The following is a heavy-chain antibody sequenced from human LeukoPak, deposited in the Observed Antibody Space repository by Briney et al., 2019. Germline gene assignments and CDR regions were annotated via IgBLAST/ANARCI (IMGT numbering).Heavy chain of an antibody. Sequence: GASVKVSCKASGGTFSSYAISWVRQAPGQGLEWMGGIIPIFGTANYAQKFQGRVTITADKSTSIAYMELSSLRSEDTAVYYCARQVVPADYYYYYGMDVWGKGTTVTVSS. CDR3: ARQVVPADYYYYYGMDV. CDR1: GGTFSSYA. V-gene: IGHV1-69*06. D-gene: IGHD2-2*01. CDR2: IIPIFGTA. J-gene: IGHJ6*04.